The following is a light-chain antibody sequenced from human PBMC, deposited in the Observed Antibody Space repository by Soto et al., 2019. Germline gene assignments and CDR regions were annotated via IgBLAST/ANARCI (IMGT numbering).Light chain of an antibody. CDR3: AAWDDSLKGAV. CDR2: SNN. J-gene: IGLJ7*01. CDR1: SSNIGSNT. V-gene: IGLV1-44*01. Sequence: QSVLTQPPSASGTPGQRVTISCSGSSSNIGSNTVNWYQQLPGTAPKLLIYSNNQRPSGVPDRFSGSKSCTSASLAISGLQSEDEADYYCAAWDDSLKGAVFGGGTQLTVL.